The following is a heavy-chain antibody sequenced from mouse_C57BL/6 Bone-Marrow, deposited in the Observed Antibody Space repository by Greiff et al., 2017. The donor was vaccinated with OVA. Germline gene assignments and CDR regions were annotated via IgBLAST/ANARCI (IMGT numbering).Heavy chain of an antibody. CDR1: GFTFTDYY. D-gene: IGHD2-3*01. V-gene: IGHV7-3*01. Sequence: EVKLMDSGGGLVQPGGSLSLSCAASGFTFTDYYMSWVRQPPGKALEWLGFIRNKANGYTTEYSASVKGRFIVSRDTSQSILYLQMNALRAEDTAIYYCARGDGYYPFAYWGQGTLVTVSA. CDR2: IRNKANGYTT. J-gene: IGHJ3*01. CDR3: ARGDGYYPFAY.